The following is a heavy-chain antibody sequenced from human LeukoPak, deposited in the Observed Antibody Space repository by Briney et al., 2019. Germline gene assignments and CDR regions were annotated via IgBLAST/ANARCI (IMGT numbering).Heavy chain of an antibody. J-gene: IGHJ4*02. D-gene: IGHD6-19*01. CDR3: ARDRFMAVAALDY. CDR2: INSDGSST. Sequence: PGGSLRLSCAASGFTFSSYWMHWVRQAPGKGLVWVSRINSDGSSTSYADSVKGRFTISRDNAKNSLYLQMNSLRAEDTAMYYCARDRFMAVAALDYWGQGTLVTVSS. V-gene: IGHV3-74*01. CDR1: GFTFSSYW.